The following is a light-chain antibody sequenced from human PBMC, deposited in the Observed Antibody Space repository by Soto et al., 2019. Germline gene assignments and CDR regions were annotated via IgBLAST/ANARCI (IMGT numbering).Light chain of an antibody. CDR3: QKSDSTPWT. J-gene: IGKJ1*01. V-gene: IGKV1-39*01. CDR1: QSISSY. Sequence: IQMTQSPSSLSASVGDGVTITCRASQSISSYVSWYQQKPGKAPKLLIYAASRLQSGVPSRFSGSRSGTDFTLTISNLQPEDVTTYYCQKSDSTPWTFGQGTKV. CDR2: AAS.